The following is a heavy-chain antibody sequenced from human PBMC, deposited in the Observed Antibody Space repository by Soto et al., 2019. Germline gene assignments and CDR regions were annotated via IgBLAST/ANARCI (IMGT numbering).Heavy chain of an antibody. CDR3: AKDPYAVPVGAYFDS. Sequence: PGGSLRLSCAASGFTFGYYAMHWVGQAPGKGLQWVSGISWKNNNLVYADSVKGRFTISRDNARNSLYLQMNSLRTEDTAFYYCAKDPYAVPVGAYFDSWGQGILVTVSS. CDR1: GFTFGYYA. J-gene: IGHJ4*02. CDR2: ISWKNNNL. V-gene: IGHV3-9*01. D-gene: IGHD1-26*01.